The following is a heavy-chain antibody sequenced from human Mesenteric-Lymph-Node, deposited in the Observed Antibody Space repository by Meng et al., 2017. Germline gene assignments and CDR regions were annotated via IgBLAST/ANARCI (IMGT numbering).Heavy chain of an antibody. J-gene: IGHJ4*02. V-gene: IGHV4-30-4*01. CDR3: ASFDHIPRRNYFDY. CDR1: GGSMSSGNYY. Sequence: VHMPESGPGLVAASQTLSLTCTVSGGSMSSGNYYWSWIRQPPGKGLEWIRYIHHSGSAYYNPSLKSRVSISVDTSKNQFSLNLNSMTAADTAVYYCASFDHIPRRNYFDYWGQGTLVTVSS. D-gene: IGHD2-21*01. CDR2: IHHSGSA.